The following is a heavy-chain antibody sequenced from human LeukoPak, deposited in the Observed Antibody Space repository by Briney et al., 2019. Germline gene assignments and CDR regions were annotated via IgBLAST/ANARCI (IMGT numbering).Heavy chain of an antibody. CDR1: GFTFTSSA. D-gene: IGHD3-3*01. Sequence: GASVNVSCKASGFTFTSSAVQWVRQARGQRLEWIGWIVVGSGNTNYAQKFQERVTITRDMSTSTAYMELSSLRSEDTAVYYCAAAERYDFWSGYPTLDYWGQGTLVTVSS. V-gene: IGHV1-58*01. CDR3: AAAERYDFWSGYPTLDY. J-gene: IGHJ4*02. CDR2: IVVGSGNT.